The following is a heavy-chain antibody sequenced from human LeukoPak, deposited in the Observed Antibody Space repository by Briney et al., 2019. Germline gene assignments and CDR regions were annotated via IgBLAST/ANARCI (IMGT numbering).Heavy chain of an antibody. CDR2: INHSGST. Sequence: SETPSLTCAVYDGSFSGYYWSWIRQPPGKGLEWIGEINHSGSTNYNPSLKSRVTISVDTSNNQFSLKLSSVTAADTAVYYCARPGSSWSIDIWGEGKMVTVSS. CDR1: DGSFSGYY. J-gene: IGHJ3*02. V-gene: IGHV4-34*01. CDR3: ARPGSSWSIDI. D-gene: IGHD6-13*01.